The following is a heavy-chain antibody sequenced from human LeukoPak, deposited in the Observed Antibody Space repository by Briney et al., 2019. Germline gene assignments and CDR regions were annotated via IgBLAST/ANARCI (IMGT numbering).Heavy chain of an antibody. CDR2: INPNSGGT. J-gene: IGHJ4*02. CDR1: GGTFSSYA. D-gene: IGHD4-17*01. CDR3: ARVRRGSDGFDY. V-gene: IGHV1-2*06. Sequence: ASVKVSCKASGGTFSSYAISWVRQAPGQGLEWMGRINPNSGGTNYAQKFQGRVTMTRDTSISTAYMELSRLRSDDTAVYYCARVRRGSDGFDYWGQGTLVTVSS.